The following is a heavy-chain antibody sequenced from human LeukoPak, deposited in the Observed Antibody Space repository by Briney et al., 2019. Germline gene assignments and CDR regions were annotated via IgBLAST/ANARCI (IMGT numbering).Heavy chain of an antibody. CDR1: GFTFSSYA. CDR2: IKQDGNEK. Sequence: GGSLRLSCAASGFTFSSYAMSWVRQAPGKGLELVASIKQDGNEKYYVDSVKGRFTISRDNDKNSLFLQMNSLRAEDTAVYYCAKTGYSSSWYWDWGQGTLVTVSS. CDR3: AKTGYSSSWYWD. J-gene: IGHJ4*02. V-gene: IGHV3-7*02. D-gene: IGHD6-13*01.